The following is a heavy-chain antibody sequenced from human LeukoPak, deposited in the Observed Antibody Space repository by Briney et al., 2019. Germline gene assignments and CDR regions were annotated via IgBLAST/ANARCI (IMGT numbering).Heavy chain of an antibody. J-gene: IGHJ4*02. V-gene: IGHV3-30-3*01. CDR2: ISYDGSNK. Sequence: GGSLRLSCAASGFTFSSYAMHWVRQAPGKGLEGVAVISYDGSNKYYADSVKGRFTISRDNSKNTLYLQMNSLRAEDTAVYYCARMSGGPYYFDYWGQGTLVTVSS. D-gene: IGHD3-10*01. CDR3: ARMSGGPYYFDY. CDR1: GFTFSSYA.